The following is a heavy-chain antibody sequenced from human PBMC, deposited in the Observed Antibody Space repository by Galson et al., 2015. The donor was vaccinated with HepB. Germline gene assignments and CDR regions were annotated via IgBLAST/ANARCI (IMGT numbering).Heavy chain of an antibody. D-gene: IGHD4-11*01. CDR2: ITSTGAGT. CDR3: TKGLTTVTAPSDF. V-gene: IGHV3-23*01. Sequence: SLRLSCAASGFTFSSHGMSWVRQAPGKGLEWVSGITSTGAGTYYADSGKGRFTISRDNSKNTLYMQMNSLRSEDTAVYYCTKGLTTVTAPSDFWGQGTLVTVSS. J-gene: IGHJ4*02. CDR1: GFTFSSHG.